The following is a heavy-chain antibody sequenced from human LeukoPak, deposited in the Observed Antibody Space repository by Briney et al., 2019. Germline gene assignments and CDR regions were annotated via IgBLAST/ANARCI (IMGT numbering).Heavy chain of an antibody. CDR3: AKDPDYYGSGSYLDY. CDR2: ISGSGGST. CDR1: GFTFSSYG. V-gene: IGHV3-23*01. Sequence: GGSLRLSCAASGFTFSSYGMSWVRQAPGKGLEWVSAISGSGGSTYYADSVKGRFTISRDNSKNTLYLQMNSLRAEDTAVYYCAKDPDYYGSGSYLDYWGQGTLVTVSS. D-gene: IGHD3-10*01. J-gene: IGHJ4*02.